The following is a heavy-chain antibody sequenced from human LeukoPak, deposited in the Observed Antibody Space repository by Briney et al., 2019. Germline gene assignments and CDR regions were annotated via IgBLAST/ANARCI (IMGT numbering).Heavy chain of an antibody. Sequence: PGGSLRLSCAASGFTFSSYSMNWVRQAPGKGLEWVSSISSSSSYIYYADSVKGRFTISRDNAKNSLYLQMNSLRAEDTAVYYCASKGSGYSYGDSDHWGQGTLVTVSS. V-gene: IGHV3-21*01. D-gene: IGHD5-18*01. CDR3: ASKGSGYSYGDSDH. CDR1: GFTFSSYS. J-gene: IGHJ4*02. CDR2: ISSSSSYI.